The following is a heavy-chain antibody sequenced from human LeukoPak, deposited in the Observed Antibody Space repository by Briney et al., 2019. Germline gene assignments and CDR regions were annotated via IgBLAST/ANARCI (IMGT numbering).Heavy chain of an antibody. CDR2: INHSGST. Sequence: SETLSLTCAVYGGSFSGYYWSWIRQPPGKGLEWIGEINHSGSTNYNPSLTSPVTMSVHTSNTQFSLKLTSVTAADTPVYYCARSIHASNSFDSWGQGTLFTVSS. D-gene: IGHD6-6*01. V-gene: IGHV4-34*01. CDR1: GGSFSGYY. J-gene: IGHJ4*02. CDR3: ARSIHASNSFDS.